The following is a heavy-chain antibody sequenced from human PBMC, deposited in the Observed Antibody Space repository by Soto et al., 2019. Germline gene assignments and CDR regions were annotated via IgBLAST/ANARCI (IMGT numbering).Heavy chain of an antibody. Sequence: EVQLVESGGGLVQPGGSLRLSCAASGFTFSSYRMNWVRQAPGKGLEWVSYISRSSGTIYYAASVKGRFTISRDNAKNSLYLQMTSLRAEDTAVYYCARAENSDLWGRGTLVTVSS. CDR2: ISRSSGTI. CDR1: GFTFSSYR. J-gene: IGHJ2*01. V-gene: IGHV3-48*01. CDR3: ARAENSDL.